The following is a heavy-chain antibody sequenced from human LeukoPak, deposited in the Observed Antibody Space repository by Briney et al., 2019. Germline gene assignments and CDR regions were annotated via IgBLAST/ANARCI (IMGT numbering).Heavy chain of an antibody. CDR2: IYASGTT. D-gene: IGHD5-18*01. CDR3: ARGGDSYGFFDI. V-gene: IGHV4-61*02. CDR1: GGSITSGSYH. Sequence: SETLSLTCTVSGGSITSGSYHWTWIRQPAGRGLEWIGRIYASGTTNYNPSLKSRVTISVDTSKNQFSLKLSSVTAADTAVYYCARGGDSYGFFDIWGQGTMVTVSS. J-gene: IGHJ3*02.